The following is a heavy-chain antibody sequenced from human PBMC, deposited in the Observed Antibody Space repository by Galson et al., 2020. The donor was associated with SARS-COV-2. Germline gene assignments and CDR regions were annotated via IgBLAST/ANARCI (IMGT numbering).Heavy chain of an antibody. CDR1: TDSISNFL. D-gene: IGHD1-26*01. Sequence: SETLSLSCTVSTDSISNFLWTWIRQPPGKGLEWIGNIHYSGRTSYYPSLKSRVSMSLDTSKKQFSLKLSSLTAADTAVFYCARGAGMMSSGKYFDLWGRGTLVTVSS. J-gene: IGHJ2*01. CDR3: ARGAGMMSSGKYFDL. V-gene: IGHV4-59*08. CDR2: IHYSGRT.